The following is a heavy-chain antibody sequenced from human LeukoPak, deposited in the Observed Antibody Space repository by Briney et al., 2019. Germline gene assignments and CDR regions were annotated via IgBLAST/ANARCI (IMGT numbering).Heavy chain of an antibody. CDR2: ISFSSATI. V-gene: IGHV3-48*01. J-gene: IGHJ4*02. CDR3: ARAPVTSCRGAYCYPFDY. D-gene: IGHD2-21*01. CDR1: GFTFSSYS. Sequence: PGGSLRLSCEASGFTFSSYSMNWVRQAPGKGLEWVSYISFSSATIHYADSVKGRFTISRDNAKNSLYLQLNSLRAEDAAVYYCARAPVTSCRGAYCYPFDYWGQGTLVTVSS.